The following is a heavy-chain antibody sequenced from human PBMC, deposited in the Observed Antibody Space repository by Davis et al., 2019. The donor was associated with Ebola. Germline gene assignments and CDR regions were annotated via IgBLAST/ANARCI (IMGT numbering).Heavy chain of an antibody. CDR2: ISSDGGIT. D-gene: IGHD4-17*01. V-gene: IGHV3-74*01. CDR1: EFTFNKYL. J-gene: IGHJ4*02. Sequence: GESLKISCAASEFTFNKYLMHWVRQAPGKVLVYVSRISSDGGITSYADSVKGRFTISRDNAKSTLYLQMNSLTAEDTAVYYCVRTTYGAPEYWGQGTLVTVSS. CDR3: VRTTYGAPEY.